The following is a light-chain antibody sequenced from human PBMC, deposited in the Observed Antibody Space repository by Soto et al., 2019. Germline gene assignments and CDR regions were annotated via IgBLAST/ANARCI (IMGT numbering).Light chain of an antibody. Sequence: QFALTQPHSASGTPGQRVTISCSGSSSNIGTSSVHWFQQLPGTAPKLLISTTNQRPSGVPERFSGSKSGTSASLAISGLQSEDEADYYCAAWDDSLNGHVFGTGTKVTVL. CDR1: SSNIGTSS. V-gene: IGLV1-44*01. CDR2: TTN. CDR3: AAWDDSLNGHV. J-gene: IGLJ1*01.